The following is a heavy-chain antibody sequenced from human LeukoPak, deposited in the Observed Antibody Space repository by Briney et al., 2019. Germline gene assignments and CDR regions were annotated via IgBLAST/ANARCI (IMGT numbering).Heavy chain of an antibody. CDR2: ISAYNGNT. Sequence: ASVKVSCKASGYTFTSYVISWVRQAPGQGLEWMGWISAYNGNTNYAQKIQGRVTMTTDTSTSTAYMELRSLRSDDTAVYYCARDATVTTSPVDYYYYGMDVWGQGTTVTVSS. J-gene: IGHJ6*02. CDR3: ARDATVTTSPVDYYYYGMDV. V-gene: IGHV1-18*01. D-gene: IGHD4-17*01. CDR1: GYTFTSYV.